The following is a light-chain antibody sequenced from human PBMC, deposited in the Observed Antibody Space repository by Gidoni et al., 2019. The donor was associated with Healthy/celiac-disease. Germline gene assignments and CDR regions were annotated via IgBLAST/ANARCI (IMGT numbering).Light chain of an antibody. CDR1: QSVSSY. V-gene: IGKV3-11*01. J-gene: IGKJ3*01. Sequence: EIVLTQSPATLSLSPGERATLSCRDSQSVSSYLAWYQQKPGQAPRHLIYDASNRATGIPARFSGSGSGTDFTLTISSLEPEDFAVYYCQQRSNWPLFTFGPGTKVDIK. CDR3: QQRSNWPLFT. CDR2: DAS.